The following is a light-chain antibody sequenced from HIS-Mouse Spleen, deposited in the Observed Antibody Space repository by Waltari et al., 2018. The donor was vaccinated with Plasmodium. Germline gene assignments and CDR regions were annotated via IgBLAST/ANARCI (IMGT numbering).Light chain of an antibody. CDR1: SSDVGSYNL. V-gene: IGLV2-23*01. CDR3: CSYAGSSTLV. Sequence: QSALTPPASVSGSPGQSIAISCTATSSDVGSYNLVPWYQQHPGKAPKLMIYEGSKRPSGVSNRFSGSKSGNTASLTISGLQAEDEADYYCCSYAGSSTLVFGGGTKLTVL. J-gene: IGLJ3*02. CDR2: EGS.